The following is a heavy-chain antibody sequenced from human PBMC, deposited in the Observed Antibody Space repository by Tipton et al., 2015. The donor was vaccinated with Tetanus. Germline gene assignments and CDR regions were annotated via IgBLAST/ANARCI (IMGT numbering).Heavy chain of an antibody. J-gene: IGHJ4*02. V-gene: IGHV4-39*01. CDR2: IYYSGST. D-gene: IGHD3-22*01. CDR1: GGSISSSSYY. Sequence: GLVKPSETLSLTCTVSGGSISSSSYYWGWIRQPPGKGLEWIGSIYYSGSTYYNPSLKSRVTISVDTSKNQFSLKLSSVTAADTAVYYCARLLSRFHYDSSGYPDYWGQGTLVTVSS. CDR3: ARLLSRFHYDSSGYPDY.